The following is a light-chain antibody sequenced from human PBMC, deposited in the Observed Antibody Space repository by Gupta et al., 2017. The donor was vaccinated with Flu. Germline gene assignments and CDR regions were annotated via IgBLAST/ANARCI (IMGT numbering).Light chain of an antibody. J-gene: IGKJ4*01. Sequence: EIVLTQSPGTLSLSPGERATLSCRASQSIRSYLAWYQQKPGQPPRLLINGASSRATGIPDRFSGSGSGTDFTLTITRLEPEDSAVYYCQQDVNSPLTFGGGTRVEIK. V-gene: IGKV3-20*01. CDR1: QSIRSY. CDR2: GAS. CDR3: QQDVNSPLT.